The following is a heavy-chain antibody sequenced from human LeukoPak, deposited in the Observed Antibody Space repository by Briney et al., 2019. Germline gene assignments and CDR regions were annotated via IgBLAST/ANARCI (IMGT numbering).Heavy chain of an antibody. J-gene: IGHJ4*02. V-gene: IGHV4-59*11. CDR2: IYYTGNT. CDR1: GGSISSHY. D-gene: IGHD3-10*01. Sequence: PSETLSLTCTVPGGSISSHYWSWIRRPPGKGLEWIGHIYYTGNTNYSPSLMTRVTISVDTSKNHFSLKLNSVTAADTAVYYCARSYNSGSSYPFYFDFWGQGTLVTVSS. CDR3: ARSYNSGSSYPFYFDF.